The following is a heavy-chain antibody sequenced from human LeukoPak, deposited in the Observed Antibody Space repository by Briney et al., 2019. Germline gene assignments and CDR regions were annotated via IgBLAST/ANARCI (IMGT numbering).Heavy chain of an antibody. CDR2: MKEDGGEI. J-gene: IGHJ5*02. CDR3: ARDRGYSTFDN. CDR1: GFPFSNYW. Sequence: PGGSLRLSCAASGFPFSNYWMSWVRQAPGKGLEWVANMKEDGGEINYVDSVKGRFTISRGNAKNSLYLHMNSLRVDDTAVYYCARDRGYSTFDNWGQGTLVTVSS. V-gene: IGHV3-7*01. D-gene: IGHD4-23*01.